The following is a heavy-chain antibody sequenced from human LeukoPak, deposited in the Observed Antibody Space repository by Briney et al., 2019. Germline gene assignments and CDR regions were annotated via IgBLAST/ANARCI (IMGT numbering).Heavy chain of an antibody. V-gene: IGHV1-18*01. CDR2: ISAYNGNT. D-gene: IGHD4-17*01. CDR1: GYTFTSDG. CDR3: ARGTGYGDYPN. Sequence: GSVKVSCKASGYTFTSDGISWVRQAPAQGLEWMGWISAYNGNTNYAQKLQGRVTMTTDTSTSTAYLELRSLRSDDTAVYYCARGTGYGDYPNWGQGTLVTVSS. J-gene: IGHJ4*02.